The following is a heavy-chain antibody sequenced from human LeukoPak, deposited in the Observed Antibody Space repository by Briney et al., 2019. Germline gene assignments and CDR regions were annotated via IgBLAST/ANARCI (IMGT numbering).Heavy chain of an antibody. CDR2: INPNSGGT. CDR3: AREPTPPSES. Sequence: GASVKVSCKASGYTFTGYYIHWVRQAPGQGLEWMGWINPNSGGTSYAQKFQGRVTMTRETSISTAYMELSRLKSDDTAVYYCAREPTPPSESWGQGTLVTVSS. J-gene: IGHJ5*02. D-gene: IGHD4-11*01. V-gene: IGHV1-2*02. CDR1: GYTFTGYY.